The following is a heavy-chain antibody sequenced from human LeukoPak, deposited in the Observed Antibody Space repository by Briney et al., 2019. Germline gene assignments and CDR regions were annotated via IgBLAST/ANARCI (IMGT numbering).Heavy chain of an antibody. D-gene: IGHD3-3*01. J-gene: IGHJ4*02. CDR1: GFTFSSYS. CDR2: ISSSSSYI. Sequence: GGSLRLSGAASGFTFSSYSMNWVRQAPGKGLEWVSSISSSSSYIYYADSVKGRFTISRDNAKNSLYLQMNSLRAEDTAVYYCARGSGQNGSGDYWGQGTLVTVSS. V-gene: IGHV3-21*01. CDR3: ARGSGQNGSGDY.